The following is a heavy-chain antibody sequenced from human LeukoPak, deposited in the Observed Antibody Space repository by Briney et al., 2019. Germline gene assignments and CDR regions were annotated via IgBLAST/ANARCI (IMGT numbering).Heavy chain of an antibody. D-gene: IGHD6-13*01. J-gene: IGHJ5*02. CDR3: AREYRSSWYLNWFDP. V-gene: IGHV4-39*07. CDR2: IYNSGST. Sequence: SETLSLTCTVSGGSISSSSYYWGWIRQPPGKGLEWIGSIYNSGSTYYNPSLKSRVTISIDTSKNQFSLKLSSVTAADTAVYYCAREYRSSWYLNWFDPWGQGTQVTVSS. CDR1: GGSISSSSYY.